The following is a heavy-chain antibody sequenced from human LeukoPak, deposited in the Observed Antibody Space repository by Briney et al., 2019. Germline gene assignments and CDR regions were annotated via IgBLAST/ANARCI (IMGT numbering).Heavy chain of an antibody. CDR1: GFTVSSGY. V-gene: IGHV3-66*01. CDR2: IYSGGST. D-gene: IGHD3-22*01. Sequence: GGSLRLSCAASGFTVSSGYMSWVRQAPGKGLEWVSVIYSGGSTYYADSVKGRFAISRDNSQNTLYLQMNSLRAEDTAVYYCARGSHYDSSGFTLFDLWGRGTLVTVSS. J-gene: IGHJ2*01. CDR3: ARGSHYDSSGFTLFDL.